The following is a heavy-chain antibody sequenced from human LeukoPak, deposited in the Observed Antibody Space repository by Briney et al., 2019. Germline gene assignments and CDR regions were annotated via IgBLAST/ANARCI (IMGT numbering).Heavy chain of an antibody. CDR1: GVTFSYYG. J-gene: IGHJ4*02. CDR3: AKSHLPNTYSGTYYCDY. CDR2: IRYDETKT. Sequence: GGSLRLSCAASGVTFSYYGMHWVRQAPGKGLEWVAFIRYDETKTYFGDSVKGRFSISRDNSKNTVYLQMNSLRAEDTAMYYCAKSHLPNTYSGTYYCDYWGQGTLVTVAS. D-gene: IGHD1-26*01. V-gene: IGHV3-30*02.